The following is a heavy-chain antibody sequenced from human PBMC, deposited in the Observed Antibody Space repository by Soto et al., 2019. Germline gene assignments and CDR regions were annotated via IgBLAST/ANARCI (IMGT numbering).Heavy chain of an antibody. CDR2: ISYDGSNK. CDR3: ARDALTIFGVVGPGYFDY. J-gene: IGHJ4*02. V-gene: IGHV3-30-3*01. CDR1: GFTFSSYA. Sequence: QVQLVESGGGVVQPGRSLRLSCAASGFTFSSYAMHWVRQAPGKGLEWVAVISYDGSNKYYADSVKGRFTISRDNSKNTLYLQMNSLRAEDTAGYYCARDALTIFGVVGPGYFDYWGQGTLVTVSS. D-gene: IGHD3-3*01.